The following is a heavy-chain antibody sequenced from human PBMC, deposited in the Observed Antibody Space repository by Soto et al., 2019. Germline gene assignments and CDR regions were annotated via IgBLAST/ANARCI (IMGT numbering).Heavy chain of an antibody. CDR3: ARTDDGGRAPGDL. D-gene: IGHD2-21*01. CDR1: AYMFTNYY. V-gene: IGHV1-46*01. Sequence: QAQLVQSGAEVRKPGASVKISCKASAYMFTNYYMTWVRQAPGQGFEWMGIIDCRGGSTTYAQQFQGRVPMTRDTATSNVYMELSSLRSEDTAFYYCARTDDGGRAPGDLWGQGTLVSVSP. J-gene: IGHJ4*02. CDR2: IDCRGGST.